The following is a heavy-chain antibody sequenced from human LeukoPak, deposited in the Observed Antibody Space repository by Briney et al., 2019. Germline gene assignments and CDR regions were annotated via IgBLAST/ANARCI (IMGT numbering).Heavy chain of an antibody. D-gene: IGHD3-10*01. CDR2: IKQDGSEK. CDR1: GFTFSSYW. Sequence: PGGSLRLSCAASGFTFSSYWMSWVRQAPGKGLEWVANIKQDGSEKYYVDSVKGRFTISRDNAKNSLYLQMNSLRAEDTAVYYCARRGNANYYGSGSYRGAFDIWGQGTMVTVSS. CDR3: ARRGNANYYGSGSYRGAFDI. V-gene: IGHV3-7*03. J-gene: IGHJ3*02.